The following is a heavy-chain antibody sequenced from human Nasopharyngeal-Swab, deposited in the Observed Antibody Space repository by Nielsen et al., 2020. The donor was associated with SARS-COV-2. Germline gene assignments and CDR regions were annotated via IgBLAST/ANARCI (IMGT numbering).Heavy chain of an antibody. V-gene: IGHV1-2*04. CDR1: GYTFTGCY. Sequence: ASVKVSCKASGYTFTGCYIYWVRQAPGQGLEWMGWINPNTGGTNYAQKYRGWVTMTRDTSISTAYMELSRLTSDDTAVYYCARGPGTGGYGAKSPRYQNSYYMDVWGKGTTVTVSS. J-gene: IGHJ6*03. CDR2: INPNTGGT. D-gene: IGHD5-12*01. CDR3: ARGPGTGGYGAKSPRYQNSYYMDV.